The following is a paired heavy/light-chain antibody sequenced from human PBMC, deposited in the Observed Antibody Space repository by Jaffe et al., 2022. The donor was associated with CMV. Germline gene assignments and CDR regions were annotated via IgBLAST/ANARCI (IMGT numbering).Heavy chain of an antibody. J-gene: IGHJ5*02. CDR2: ITSDGRTQ. V-gene: IGHV3-30*18. CDR1: GFTVSNCG. D-gene: IGHD3-9*01. CDR3: AKKTMCRVLKTGTWFDP. Sequence: QVQLVESGGGVVQPGRSLRLSCAASGFTVSNCGMYWVRQAPGKGLEWVASITSDGRTQYYVDSVRGRFTVSRDNSKNTVYLQMDSLRREDTAVYYCAKKTMCRVLKTGTWFDPWGQGTLVTVSS.
Light chain of an antibody. Sequence: DTQMTQSPSSLSASVGDRLTITCQASQDINKYLNWYQHKAGKAPNLLIYDASNLETGVPSRFSGSGSGTDFTLTITSLQPEDIATYYCQQYDSLPLTFGGGTKVEIK. J-gene: IGKJ4*01. CDR2: DAS. CDR3: QQYDSLPLT. V-gene: IGKV1-33*01. CDR1: QDINKY.